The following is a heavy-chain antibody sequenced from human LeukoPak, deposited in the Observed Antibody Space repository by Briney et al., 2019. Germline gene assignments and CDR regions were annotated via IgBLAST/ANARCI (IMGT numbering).Heavy chain of an antibody. CDR2: IYPGDSDT. J-gene: IGHJ4*02. CDR3: ARPQPDYGDPFDY. Sequence: GESLKISCKGSGYSFTSYWIGWVRQMPGKGLGWMGIIYPGDSDTRYSPSFQGQVTISADKSISTAYLQWSSLKASDTAMYYCARPQPDYGDPFDYWGQGTLVTVSS. V-gene: IGHV5-51*01. CDR1: GYSFTSYW. D-gene: IGHD4-17*01.